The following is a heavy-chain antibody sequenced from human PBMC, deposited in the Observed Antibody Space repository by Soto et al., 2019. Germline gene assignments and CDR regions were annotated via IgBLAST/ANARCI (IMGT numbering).Heavy chain of an antibody. CDR2: ISSSSSYI. V-gene: IGHV3-21*01. CDR1: GFTFSSYS. J-gene: IGHJ6*02. D-gene: IGHD1-26*01. CDR3: ARVGILIRVGAYYYYYGMDV. Sequence: GGSLRLSCAASGFTFSSYSMNWVRQAPGKGLEWVSSISSSSSYIYYADSVKGRFTISRDNAKNSLYLQMNSLRAEDTAVYYCARVGILIRVGAYYYYYGMDVWGQGTTVTVS.